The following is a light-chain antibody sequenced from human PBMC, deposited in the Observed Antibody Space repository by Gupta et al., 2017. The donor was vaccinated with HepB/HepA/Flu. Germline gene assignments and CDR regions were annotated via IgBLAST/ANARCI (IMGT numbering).Light chain of an antibody. CDR2: DVS. Sequence: QSALTQPASVSGSPGQSITISCTGTSSDVGGYNYVSWYQQHPGKAPKLMIYDVSNRPSGGSNPFSGSKSGNTASLTISGLQAEDEADYYCSSYTSSSTLEAVFGGGTKLTVL. CDR1: SSDVGGYNY. J-gene: IGLJ2*01. CDR3: SSYTSSSTLEAV. V-gene: IGLV2-14*03.